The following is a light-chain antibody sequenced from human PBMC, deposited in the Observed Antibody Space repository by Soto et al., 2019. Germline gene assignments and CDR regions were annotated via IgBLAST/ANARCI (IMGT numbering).Light chain of an antibody. J-gene: IGLJ1*01. CDR2: DVY. CDR1: SSNVGGYNY. V-gene: IGLV2-11*01. CDR3: CSYAGSNTFYV. Sequence: QSALTQPRSVSGSPGQSVTISCTGTSSNVGGYNYVSWYQHHPGKAPKLVIYDVYNRPSGVPDRFSGSKSDNTASLTISGLXAEDEADYYCCSYAGSNTFYVFGTGTKDTVL.